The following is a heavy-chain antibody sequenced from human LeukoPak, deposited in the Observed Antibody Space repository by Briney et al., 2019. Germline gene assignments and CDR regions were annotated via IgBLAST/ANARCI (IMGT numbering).Heavy chain of an antibody. J-gene: IGHJ4*02. Sequence: GGSLRLSCAASGFTFSSYEMNWVRQAPGKGLEWVSYISTTGSSIYYADSVKGRFTISRDNVKNLLYLQMNSLRAEDTAVYYCAKDPRRYSRTGGYFDYWGQGTLVTVSS. V-gene: IGHV3-48*03. CDR3: AKDPRRYSRTGGYFDY. CDR2: ISTTGSSI. CDR1: GFTFSSYE. D-gene: IGHD6-13*01.